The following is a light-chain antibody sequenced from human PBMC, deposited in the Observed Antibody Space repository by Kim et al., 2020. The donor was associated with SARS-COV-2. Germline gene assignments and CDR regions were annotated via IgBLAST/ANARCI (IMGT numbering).Light chain of an antibody. CDR3: QHYNNWPLT. CDR2: GAS. Sequence: VSPGERVTLSCRASQSISSSLVWHQQKPGQAPRLLIYGASTRATGIPARFSGSGSGTEFTLTISSLQSEDFAVYYCQHYNNWPLTFGGGTKVDIK. V-gene: IGKV3-15*01. CDR1: QSISSS. J-gene: IGKJ4*01.